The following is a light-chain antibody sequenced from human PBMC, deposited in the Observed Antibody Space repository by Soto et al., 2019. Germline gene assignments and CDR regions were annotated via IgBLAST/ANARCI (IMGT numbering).Light chain of an antibody. CDR2: VNSDGSH. CDR1: SGHSSYV. Sequence: QSVLTQSPSASASLGASVKLTCTLSSGHSSYVIAWHQQQPEKGPRYLMKVNSDGSHSKGDGIPDRFSGSSSGAERYLTISSLHSEDEADYYCQTWGTGIQVFGAGTKVTVL. CDR3: QTWGTGIQV. J-gene: IGLJ1*01. V-gene: IGLV4-69*01.